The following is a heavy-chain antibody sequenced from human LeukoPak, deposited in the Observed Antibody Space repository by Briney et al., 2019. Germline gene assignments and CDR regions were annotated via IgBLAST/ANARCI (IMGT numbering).Heavy chain of an antibody. CDR2: INHSGST. Sequence: PSETLSLTCAVYGGSFSGYYWSWIRQPPGKGLEWIGEINHSGSTNYNPSLKSRVTISVDTSKNQFSLKLSSVTAADTAVYYCARLNLRLGFDPWGQGTLVTVSS. D-gene: IGHD4-17*01. J-gene: IGHJ5*02. V-gene: IGHV4-34*01. CDR3: ARLNLRLGFDP. CDR1: GGSFSGYY.